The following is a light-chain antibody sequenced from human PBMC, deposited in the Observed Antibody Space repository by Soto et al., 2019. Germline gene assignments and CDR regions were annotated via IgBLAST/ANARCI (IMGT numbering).Light chain of an antibody. Sequence: QSVLTQPPSVSATPGQGVILSCSGGDSNIGSTAVNWYQQLPGTAPRLLIYSSNQRPSGVPDRISGSKSGISASLAISGLQSEDEADYYCAAWDDDLHVWLFGGGTKLTVL. CDR3: AAWDDDLHVWL. CDR2: SSN. J-gene: IGLJ3*02. V-gene: IGLV1-44*01. CDR1: DSNIGSTA.